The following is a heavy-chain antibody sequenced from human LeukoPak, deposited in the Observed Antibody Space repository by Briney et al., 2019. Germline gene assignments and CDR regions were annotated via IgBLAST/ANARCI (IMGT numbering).Heavy chain of an antibody. CDR3: ARDTGERGVPTYYYYYYMDV. CDR2: ITSDGSST. J-gene: IGHJ6*03. Sequence: PGGSLRLSCAASGFTFSSYWMHWVRQAPGKGLVWVSRITSDGSSTSYADSVKGRFTISRDNAKNTLYLQMNSLRAEDTAVYYCARDTGERGVPTYYYYYYMDVWGKGTTVTVSS. CDR1: GFTFSSYW. V-gene: IGHV3-74*01. D-gene: IGHD3-10*01.